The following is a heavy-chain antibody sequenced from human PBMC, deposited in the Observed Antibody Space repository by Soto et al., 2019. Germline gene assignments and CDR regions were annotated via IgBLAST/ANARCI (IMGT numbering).Heavy chain of an antibody. Sequence: QVQLQESGPGLVKPSQTLSLTCTVSGGSISSGGYYWSWIRQHPGKGLEWIGYIYYSGSTYYNPSIKSRVTISVDTSKNQFSLKLSSVTAADTAVYYCARTCSSTSCYAYAFDIWGQGTMVTVSS. CDR1: GGSISSGGYY. V-gene: IGHV4-31*03. J-gene: IGHJ3*02. CDR2: IYYSGST. D-gene: IGHD2-2*01. CDR3: ARTCSSTSCYAYAFDI.